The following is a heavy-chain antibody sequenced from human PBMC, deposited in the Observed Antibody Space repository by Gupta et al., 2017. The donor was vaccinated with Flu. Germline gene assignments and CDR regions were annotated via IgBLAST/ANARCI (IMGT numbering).Heavy chain of an antibody. CDR1: GFTFISYA. J-gene: IGHJ3*02. CDR3: AKLCVVVPAAIADAFDI. D-gene: IGHD2-2*02. Sequence: EVQLLEPGGGLVHPGGSLRLSCAASGFTFISYAMSWVRQAPGKGLEWVSAISGSGGSTYYADSVKGRFTISRDNSKNTLYLQMNSLRAEDTAVYYCAKLCVVVPAAIADAFDIWGQGTMVTVSS. V-gene: IGHV3-23*01. CDR2: ISGSGGST.